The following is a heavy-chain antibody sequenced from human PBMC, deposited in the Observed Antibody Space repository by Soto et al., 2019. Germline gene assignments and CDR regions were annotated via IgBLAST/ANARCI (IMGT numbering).Heavy chain of an antibody. Sequence: ASVKVSCKASGYTFTSYGISWVRQAPGQGLEWMGWISAYNGNTNYAQKLQGRVTMTTDTSTSTAYMELRSLRSDDTAVYYCARVFYYDSSAEDAFDIWGQGXMVTV. CDR1: GYTFTSYG. J-gene: IGHJ3*02. D-gene: IGHD3-22*01. V-gene: IGHV1-18*01. CDR2: ISAYNGNT. CDR3: ARVFYYDSSAEDAFDI.